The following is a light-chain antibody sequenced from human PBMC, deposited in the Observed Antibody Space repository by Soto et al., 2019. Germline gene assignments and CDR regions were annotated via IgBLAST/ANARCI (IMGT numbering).Light chain of an antibody. Sequence: QSALTQPSSVSWSPGPSVHISCTGTNKVVGGYNYVSWYQQHPAKVPKLMIYHVSNRPSGVSDRFSGSKSGNTASLTISGLQAEDEADYYCYSYTTSSTYVFGTGTKVTVL. J-gene: IGLJ1*01. CDR3: YSYTTSSTYV. CDR2: HVS. V-gene: IGLV2-14*01. CDR1: NKVVGGYNY.